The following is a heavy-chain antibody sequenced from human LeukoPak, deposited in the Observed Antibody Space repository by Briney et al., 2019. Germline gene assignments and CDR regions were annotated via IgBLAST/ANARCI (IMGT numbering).Heavy chain of an antibody. D-gene: IGHD1-26*01. V-gene: IGHV3-11*04. J-gene: IGHJ6*03. CDR2: ISSSGSNI. Sequence: NPGGSLRLSCAASGFTFSDYYMSWIRQAPGKGLEWVSYISSSGSNIHYADSVRGRFTICRDNAKNSLYLQMNSLRAEDTAVYYCARGADKTLYYYYYYMDVWGKGTTVTVSS. CDR3: ARGADKTLYYYYYYMDV. CDR1: GFTFSDYY.